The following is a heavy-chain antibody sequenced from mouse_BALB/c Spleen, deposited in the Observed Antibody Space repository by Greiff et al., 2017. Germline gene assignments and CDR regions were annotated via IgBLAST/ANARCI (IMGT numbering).Heavy chain of an antibody. J-gene: IGHJ1*01. Sequence: VQGVESGPGLVAPSQSLSITCTVSGFSLTSYGVHWVRQPPGKGLEWLGVIWAGGSTNYNSALMSRLSISKDNSKSQVFLKMNSLQTDDTAMYYCARDGSSYDWYFDVWGAGTTVTVSS. CDR1: GFSLTSYG. D-gene: IGHD1-1*01. V-gene: IGHV2-9*02. CDR2: IWAGGST. CDR3: ARDGSSYDWYFDV.